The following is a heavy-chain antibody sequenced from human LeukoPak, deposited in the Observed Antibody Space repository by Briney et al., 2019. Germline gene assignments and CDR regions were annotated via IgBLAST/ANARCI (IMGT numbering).Heavy chain of an antibody. D-gene: IGHD2-21*02. J-gene: IGHJ4*02. CDR3: AKRLGDPRAFDY. CDR1: GFTFSNYV. V-gene: IGHV3-23*01. Sequence: GGSLRLSCAASGFTFSNYVMNWVRQAPGKGLEWVSGISGSSGTINYAAPVKGRFTISRDNSRNTLYLQMNSLRADDTAVYYCAKRLGDPRAFDYWGQGTLVTVSS. CDR2: ISGSSGTI.